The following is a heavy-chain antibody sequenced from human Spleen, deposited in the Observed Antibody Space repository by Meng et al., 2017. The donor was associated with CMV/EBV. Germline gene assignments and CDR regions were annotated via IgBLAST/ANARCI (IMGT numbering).Heavy chain of an antibody. D-gene: IGHD4-11*01. Sequence: SLKISCVVSGFMFDDYVMYWVRQAPGKGLEWVSGINWKSGSIGYAVSVKGRFSISRDNAKNSLYLHMNSLRAEDTAVYYCARVRDYSNYRFDSWGQGALVTVSS. CDR2: INWKSGSI. V-gene: IGHV3-9*01. CDR3: ARVRDYSNYRFDS. CDR1: GFMFDDYV. J-gene: IGHJ4*02.